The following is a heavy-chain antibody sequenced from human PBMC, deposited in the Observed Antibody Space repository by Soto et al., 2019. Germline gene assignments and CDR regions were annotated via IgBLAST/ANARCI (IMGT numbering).Heavy chain of an antibody. V-gene: IGHV3-21*01. D-gene: IGHD2-2*01. Sequence: EVQLVESGGGLVKPGGSLRLSCAASGFTFSRHTMNWVRQAPGKGLEWVSSISSSSSYIYYADSVKGRFTISRDNAKNGKYLEINGLRAEDTDVYSFARRIGVCTRTGCSTLYYFDCWGQGTLFTVSS. CDR1: GFTFSRHT. CDR2: ISSSSSYI. CDR3: ARRIGVCTRTGCSTLYYFDC. J-gene: IGHJ4*02.